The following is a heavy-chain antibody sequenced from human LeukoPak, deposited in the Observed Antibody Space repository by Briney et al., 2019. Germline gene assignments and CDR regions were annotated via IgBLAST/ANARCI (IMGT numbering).Heavy chain of an antibody. V-gene: IGHV4-4*09. J-gene: IGHJ4*02. CDR3: ARHAPEGATPFFDY. D-gene: IGHD1-26*01. CDR2: IHTSGST. Sequence: SETLSLTCTVSGGSISSYYWSWIRQPPGKGLEWIGYIHTSGSTNYNPSLKSRVTISVDTSKNQFSLKLSSVTAADTAVYYCARHAPEGATPFFDYWGQGTLVTVSS. CDR1: GGSISSYY.